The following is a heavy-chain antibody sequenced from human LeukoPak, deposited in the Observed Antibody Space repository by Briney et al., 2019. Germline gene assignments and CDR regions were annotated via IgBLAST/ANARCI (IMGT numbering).Heavy chain of an antibody. V-gene: IGHV5-51*01. Sequence: GESLKISCRGSGYSFTSYWIGWVRQMPGKGLEWMGIIYPGDSDTRYSPSYQGQVTISADKSISTAYLQWSSLKASDTAMYYCARPRGYSSSSRGGSYYFDYWGQGTLVTVSS. CDR2: IYPGDSDT. D-gene: IGHD6-6*01. J-gene: IGHJ4*02. CDR1: GYSFTSYW. CDR3: ARPRGYSSSSRGGSYYFDY.